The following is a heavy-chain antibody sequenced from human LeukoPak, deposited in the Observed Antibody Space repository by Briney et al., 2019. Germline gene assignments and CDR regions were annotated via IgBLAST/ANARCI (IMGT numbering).Heavy chain of an antibody. V-gene: IGHV4-59*01. Sequence: SETLSLTCSVSGGSINGYYWKWIRQPPRKGLEWIGYIAYNGNTNYSPSLKSRVTMSIDTSKNQFSLKLPSVTAADTAVYYCARAGTSGWYGEYWGRGILVTVSS. J-gene: IGHJ4*02. CDR3: ARAGTSGWYGEY. D-gene: IGHD6-19*01. CDR1: GGSINGYY. CDR2: IAYNGNT.